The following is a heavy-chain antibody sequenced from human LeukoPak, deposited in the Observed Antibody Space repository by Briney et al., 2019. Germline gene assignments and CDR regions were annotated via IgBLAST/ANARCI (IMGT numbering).Heavy chain of an antibody. CDR2: INVSGNT. CDR1: GGSISSYY. J-gene: IGHJ4*02. V-gene: IGHV4-4*07. CDR3: ARASMVRGMNYFDY. D-gene: IGHD3-10*01. Sequence: PSETLSLTCTVSGGSISSYYWSWIRQPAGKGPEWIGRINVSGNTNYNPSLKSRVTISVDRSKNQFSLKLSSVTAADTAVYYCARASMVRGMNYFDYWGQGTLVTVSS.